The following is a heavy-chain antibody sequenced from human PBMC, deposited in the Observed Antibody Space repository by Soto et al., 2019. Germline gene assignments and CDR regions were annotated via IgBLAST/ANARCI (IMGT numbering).Heavy chain of an antibody. Sequence: GGSLRLCCAASGFTFSSYAMSWVRQAPGKGLEWVSAISGSGGSTYYADSVKGRFTISRDNSKNTLYLQMNSLRAEDTAVYYCAKALTYGDYAFHYWGQGTLVSGSS. D-gene: IGHD4-17*01. CDR1: GFTFSSYA. CDR3: AKALTYGDYAFHY. J-gene: IGHJ4*02. V-gene: IGHV3-23*01. CDR2: ISGSGGST.